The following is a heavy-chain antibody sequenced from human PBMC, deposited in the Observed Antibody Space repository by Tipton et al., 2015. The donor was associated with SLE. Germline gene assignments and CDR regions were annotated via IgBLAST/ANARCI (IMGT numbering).Heavy chain of an antibody. V-gene: IGHV3-66*02. D-gene: IGHD3-22*01. CDR3: ARLAYYYDSSGGYYFDY. Sequence: SLRLSCAASGFTFSSNYMSWVRQAPGKGLEWVSVIYSGGSTYYADSVKGRFTISRDKSKNTLYLQMNSLRAEDTAVYYCARLAYYYDSSGGYYFDYWGQGTLFTVSS. J-gene: IGHJ4*02. CDR2: IYSGGST. CDR1: GFTFSSNY.